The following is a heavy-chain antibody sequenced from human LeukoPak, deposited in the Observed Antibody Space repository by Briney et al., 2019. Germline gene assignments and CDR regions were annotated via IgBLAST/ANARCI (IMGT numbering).Heavy chain of an antibody. CDR2: ISVDGETT. Sequence: GGSLRLSCAVSGFSVSTFGMSWVRQAPGKGLEGVSAISVDGETTWYADSVRGRFFISRDNSRNTLYLQLSSLRAEDTAVYYCEQGKLSGWYPYWGQGSLVSVSS. J-gene: IGHJ4*02. D-gene: IGHD6-19*01. V-gene: IGHV3-23*01. CDR3: EQGKLSGWYPY. CDR1: GFSVSTFG.